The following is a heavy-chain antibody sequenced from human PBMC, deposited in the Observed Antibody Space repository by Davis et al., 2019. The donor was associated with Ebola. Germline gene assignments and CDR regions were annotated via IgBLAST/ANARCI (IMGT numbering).Heavy chain of an antibody. CDR2: ISYDGSNK. CDR1: GFTFSSYA. D-gene: IGHD2-2*01. J-gene: IGHJ6*04. CDR3: AREDIVVVPAAEYYGMDV. V-gene: IGHV3-30-3*01. Sequence: PGGSLRLSCAASGFTFSSYAMHWVRQAPGKGLEWVAVISYDGSNKYYADSVKGRFTISRDNSKNTLYLQMNSLRAEDTAVYYCAREDIVVVPAAEYYGMDVWGKGTTVTVSS.